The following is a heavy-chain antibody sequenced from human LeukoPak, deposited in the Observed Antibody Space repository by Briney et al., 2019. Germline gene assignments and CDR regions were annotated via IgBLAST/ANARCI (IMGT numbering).Heavy chain of an antibody. CDR3: ARPCRGTAY. J-gene: IGHJ4*02. Sequence: GGSLRLSCAASRFTFSSYWMSWVRQAPGKGLEWLANIKQDGSEKYYVDSVKGRFTISRDNAKKSLFLQMNSLRVEDTAVYYCARPCRGTAYWGQGTLVTVSS. CDR2: IKQDGSEK. D-gene: IGHD3-16*01. V-gene: IGHV3-7*01. CDR1: RFTFSSYW.